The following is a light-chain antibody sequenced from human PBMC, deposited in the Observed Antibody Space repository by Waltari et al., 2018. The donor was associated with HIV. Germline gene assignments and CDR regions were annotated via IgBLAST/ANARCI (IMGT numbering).Light chain of an antibody. J-gene: IGLJ2*01. V-gene: IGLV1-44*01. CDR1: SANIGTNT. Sequence: HSVLTQPPSASGTPGQTVTISCSGSSANIGTNTVNWSQQLPGTAPKLLIYNTFQRPSGVPDRVSGSQSGTSASLAISGLQSEDEADYFCAAWDDYMEGHVFGGGTKVTIL. CDR3: AAWDDYMEGHV. CDR2: NTF.